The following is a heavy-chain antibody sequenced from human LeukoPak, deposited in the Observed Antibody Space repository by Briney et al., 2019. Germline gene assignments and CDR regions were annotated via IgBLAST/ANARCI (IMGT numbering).Heavy chain of an antibody. CDR3: VRRDVGATIDY. CDR1: GDSISSSRFY. D-gene: IGHD1-26*01. V-gene: IGHV4-39*01. J-gene: IGHJ4*02. Sequence: SETLSLTCTVSGDSISSSRFYWAWIRQPPGKGLEWIGSILYTGRTFYNPSLKSRVTISVDTSKNQFSLRLDSVTASDTAVYYCVRRDVGATIDYWGQGTLVTVSS. CDR2: ILYTGRT.